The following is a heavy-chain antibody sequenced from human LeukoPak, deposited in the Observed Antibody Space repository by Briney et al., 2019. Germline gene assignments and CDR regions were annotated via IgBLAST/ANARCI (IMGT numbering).Heavy chain of an antibody. CDR1: HYSISSGYY. J-gene: IGHJ4*02. CDR3: ASWPRIWFGELPFDY. CDR2: VYHSGST. V-gene: IGHV4-38-2*02. D-gene: IGHD3-10*01. Sequence: SETLSLTCTVSHYSISSGYYWGWIRQSPGKGLEWIGSVYHSGSTYYTPSLKSRVTISVDASKNQFSLKLSSVTAADTAVYYCASWPRIWFGELPFDYWGQGTLVTVSP.